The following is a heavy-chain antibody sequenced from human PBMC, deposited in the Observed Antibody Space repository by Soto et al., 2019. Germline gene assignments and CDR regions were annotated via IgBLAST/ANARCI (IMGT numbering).Heavy chain of an antibody. V-gene: IGHV1-69*06. CDR2: VIPMFLKP. CDR3: THRRVGAAAGTGVCY. CDR1: GGTFDSYA. J-gene: IGHJ4*02. D-gene: IGHD6-13*01. Sequence: SVKVSCKASGGTFDSYAISWVRQAPGQGLEWMGGVIPMFLKPNYAQKFKGRVTITAVKSTNTVYMEIISLMSEDTAVYYCTHRRVGAAAGTGVCYWGQGTLVTVSS.